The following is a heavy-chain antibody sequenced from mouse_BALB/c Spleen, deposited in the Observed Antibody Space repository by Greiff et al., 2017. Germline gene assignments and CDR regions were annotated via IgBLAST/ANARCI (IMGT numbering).Heavy chain of an antibody. Sequence: EVKLVESGGGLVKPGGSLKLSCAASGFSFSDYYMYWVRQTPEKRLEWVATISDGGSYTYYPDSVKGRFTISRDNAKNNLYLQMSSLKSEDTAMYYCARDRETIGTAFDYWGQGTTLTGSS. CDR2: ISDGGSYT. V-gene: IGHV5-4*02. CDR1: GFSFSDYY. CDR3: ARDRETIGTAFDY. J-gene: IGHJ2*01. D-gene: IGHD2-14*01.